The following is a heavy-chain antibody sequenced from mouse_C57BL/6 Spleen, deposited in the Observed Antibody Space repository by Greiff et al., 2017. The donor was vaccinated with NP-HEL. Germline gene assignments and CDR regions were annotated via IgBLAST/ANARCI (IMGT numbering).Heavy chain of an antibody. J-gene: IGHJ2*01. D-gene: IGHD2-5*01. Sequence: QVQLQQSGPELVKPGASVKISCKASGYAFSSSWMNWVKQRPGKGLEWIGRIYPGDGDTNYNGKFKGKATLTADKSSSTAYMQLSSLTSEDSAVYFCARGGAYYSNHFDYWGQGTTLTVSS. CDR3: ARGGAYYSNHFDY. CDR1: GYAFSSSW. V-gene: IGHV1-82*01. CDR2: IYPGDGDT.